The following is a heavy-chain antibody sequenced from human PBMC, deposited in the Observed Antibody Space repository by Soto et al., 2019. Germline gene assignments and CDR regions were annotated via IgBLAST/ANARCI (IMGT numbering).Heavy chain of an antibody. CDR2: INSDGITT. V-gene: IGHV3-74*01. J-gene: IGHJ4*02. Sequence: EVQLVESGGGLVQPGGSLRLSCAASGFSLSSVWMHWVRQSPGEGLQWVSRINSDGITTHYADSVEGRFTVSRDNAGNTLYLQMTRLTVEDTAVYYCASGAAFRGQGILVTVSS. CDR1: GFSLSSVW. D-gene: IGHD3-16*01. CDR3: ASGAAF.